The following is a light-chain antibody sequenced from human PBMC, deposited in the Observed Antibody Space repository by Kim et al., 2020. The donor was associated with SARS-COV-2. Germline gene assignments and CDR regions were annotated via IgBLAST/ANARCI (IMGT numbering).Light chain of an antibody. CDR3: QSYDSTIV. J-gene: IGLJ1*01. V-gene: IGLV6-57*03. CDR1: SGSIARNN. Sequence: PGKTVTSSCTRSSGSIARNNVQWYQQRPGSAPSILIYKDKERPTGVPDRFSGSIDSSSNSASLTISGLKTDDEADYYCQSYDSTIVFGSGTKVTVL. CDR2: KDK.